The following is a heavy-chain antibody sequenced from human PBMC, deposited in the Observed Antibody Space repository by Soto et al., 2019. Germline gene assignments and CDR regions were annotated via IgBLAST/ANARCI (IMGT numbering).Heavy chain of an antibody. Sequence: SQTLSLTCAVSGDSVSINSAAWNLIRQSPSRGLEWLGRTYYRSKWYNDYAVSVKSRITINPDTSKNQFSLQLNSVTPEDTAVYYCARETTVSLGYYYYYGMDVWGQGTTVTVSS. V-gene: IGHV6-1*01. CDR1: GDSVSINSAA. J-gene: IGHJ6*02. CDR2: TYYRSKWYN. CDR3: ARETTVSLGYYYYYGMDV. D-gene: IGHD3-16*02.